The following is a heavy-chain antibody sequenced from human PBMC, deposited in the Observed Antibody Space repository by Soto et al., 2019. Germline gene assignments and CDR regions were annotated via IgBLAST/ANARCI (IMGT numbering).Heavy chain of an antibody. V-gene: IGHV1-46*01. CDR1: GYTFTSYY. D-gene: IGHD1-26*01. J-gene: IGHJ5*02. CDR3: AREGSERWHRGGRDDP. Sequence: ASVKVSGKASGYTFTSYYMHWVRQAPGQGLEWMGIINPGGGSTSYAQKFQGRVTMTRDTSTSTVYMELSSLRSEDTAVYYRAREGSERWHRGGRDDPWSRGT. CDR2: INPGGGST.